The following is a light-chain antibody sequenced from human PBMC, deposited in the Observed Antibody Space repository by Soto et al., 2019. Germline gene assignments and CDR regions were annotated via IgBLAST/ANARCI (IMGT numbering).Light chain of an antibody. CDR1: QSVSNN. V-gene: IGKV3-11*01. J-gene: IGKJ4*01. Sequence: EIVLTQSPATLSSSPGAGPILSCRASQSVSNNLAWYQQKPGQAPRLLIYDASNRATGIPARFSGSGSGTDFTLTITSLEPEDFAVYFCQQRSHWPSLTFGGGTQMDIK. CDR2: DAS. CDR3: QQRSHWPSLT.